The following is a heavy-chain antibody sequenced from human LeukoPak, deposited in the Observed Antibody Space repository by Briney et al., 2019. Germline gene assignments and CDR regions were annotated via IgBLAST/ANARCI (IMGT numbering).Heavy chain of an antibody. J-gene: IGHJ4*02. CDR3: ARESTGFDY. CDR2: ISWNSGSI. V-gene: IGHV3-9*03. D-gene: IGHD3-10*01. Sequence: GGSLRLSCAASGFTFDDYAMHWVRQAPGKGLEWVSGISWNSGSIGYADSVKGRFTISRDNAKNSLYLQMNGLRAEDMALYYCARESTGFDYWGQGTLVTVSS. CDR1: GFTFDDYA.